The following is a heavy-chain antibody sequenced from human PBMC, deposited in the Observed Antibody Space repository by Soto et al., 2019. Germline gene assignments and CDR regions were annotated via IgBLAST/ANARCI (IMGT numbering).Heavy chain of an antibody. V-gene: IGHV3-66*01. CDR1: GFAVSSNY. D-gene: IGHD7-27*01. Sequence: EVQLVESGGGWVQPGGSLGLSCAGSGFAVSSNYMSWVRQAPGKGLEWVSVIYSSGSIYYADSVKDRFIISRDNSKNTLDLQMNSLRVDDTAVYYCARATWGYQFDSWGQGTLVTVSS. CDR2: IYSSGSI. CDR3: ARATWGYQFDS. J-gene: IGHJ5*01.